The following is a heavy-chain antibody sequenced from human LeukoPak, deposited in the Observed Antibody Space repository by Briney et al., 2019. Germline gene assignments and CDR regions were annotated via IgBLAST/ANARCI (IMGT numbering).Heavy chain of an antibody. D-gene: IGHD3-10*01. CDR1: GVTLSPYV. CDR3: AKEGTPQVSTWYDL. Sequence: GMSLRLSCAASGVTLSPYVMHWVGQPPAKGVAWVEVISYEGGTQHYADSVKGRFIISRDNPRNTLYLQMNILRTEDTAVYYCAKEGTPQVSTWYDLWGQGTQVIVSS. V-gene: IGHV3-30*18. J-gene: IGHJ5*02. CDR2: ISYEGGTQ.